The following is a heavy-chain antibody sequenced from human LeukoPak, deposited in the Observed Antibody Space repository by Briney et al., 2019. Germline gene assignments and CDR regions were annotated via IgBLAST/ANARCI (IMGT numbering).Heavy chain of an antibody. J-gene: IGHJ3*02. D-gene: IGHD3-10*01. CDR2: ISSSGSTI. CDR3: ARDHPPTFRFGEPGPWAFDI. CDR1: GFTFSDYY. Sequence: GGSLRLSCAASGFTFSDYYMSWIRQAPGKGLEWVSYISSSGSTIYYADSVKGRFTISRDNAKNSLYLQMNSLRAEDTAVYYCARDHPPTFRFGEPGPWAFDIWGQGTMVTVSS. V-gene: IGHV3-11*01.